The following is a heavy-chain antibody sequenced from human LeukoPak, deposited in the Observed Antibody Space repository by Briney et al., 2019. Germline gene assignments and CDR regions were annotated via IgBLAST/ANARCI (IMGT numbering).Heavy chain of an antibody. D-gene: IGHD4-17*01. CDR3: ARDLGSSTVTTAFDY. CDR1: GFIFNDYY. CDR2: ISRTGNTI. J-gene: IGHJ4*02. Sequence: GGSLRLSCTASGFIFNDYYMSWIRQTPGKGLEWLSYISRTGNTIYYRDSVKGRFTISRDNANNQLHLQMDNLRAEDTAVYFCARDLGSSTVTTAFDYWGQGTLVTVSS. V-gene: IGHV3-11*01.